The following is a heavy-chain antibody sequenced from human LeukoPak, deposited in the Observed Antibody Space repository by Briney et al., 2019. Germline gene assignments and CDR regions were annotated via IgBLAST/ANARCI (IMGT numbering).Heavy chain of an antibody. CDR1: GYTFTSYG. CDR3: ARDLDSSSWYSLKNWFDP. D-gene: IGHD6-13*01. Sequence: ASVKVSCKASGYTFTSYGISWVRQAPGQGLEWMGWISAYNGNTNYAQKLQGRVTMTTDTSTSTAYMELRSLRSDDTAVYYCARDLDSSSWYSLKNWFDPWGQGTLVTVSS. V-gene: IGHV1-18*01. CDR2: ISAYNGNT. J-gene: IGHJ5*02.